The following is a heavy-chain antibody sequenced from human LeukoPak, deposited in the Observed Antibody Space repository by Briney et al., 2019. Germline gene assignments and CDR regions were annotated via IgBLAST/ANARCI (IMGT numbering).Heavy chain of an antibody. CDR3: ATDFYDST. V-gene: IGHV3-15*07. Sequence: GGSLRLSCAASGFTFSSYSMNWVRRAPGKGLEWVGRIRSNSDGGTIDYAAPVKGRFTLSRDDSKTTLYLQMNSLQTEDTAVYYCATDFYDSTWGQGTLVTVSS. CDR2: IRSNSDGGTI. J-gene: IGHJ5*02. D-gene: IGHD3-22*01. CDR1: GFTFSSYS.